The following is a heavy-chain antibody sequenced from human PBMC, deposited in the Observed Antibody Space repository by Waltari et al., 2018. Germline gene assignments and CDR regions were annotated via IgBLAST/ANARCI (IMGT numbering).Heavy chain of an antibody. CDR3: ARLEDCTGPGGNCYSGDVFALDV. J-gene: IGHJ6*02. CDR1: GGPLSGYY. V-gene: IGHV4-34*01. Sequence: QVHLQQWGAGALQPLDTLSLTCAVFGGPLSGYYWGWIRQPPGKGLEWIGEINHVPNRNYNPTLKSRVTMSVDTSKNQFSLKLSSVTAADTGIYYCARLEDCTGPGGNCYSGDVFALDVWGQGTMVTVSS. CDR2: INHVPNR. D-gene: IGHD2-8*02.